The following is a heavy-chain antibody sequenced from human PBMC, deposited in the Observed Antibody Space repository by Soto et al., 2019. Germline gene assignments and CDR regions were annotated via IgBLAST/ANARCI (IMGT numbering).Heavy chain of an antibody. CDR3: ARGYSGYDSSWFDP. D-gene: IGHD5-12*01. V-gene: IGHV4-39*01. J-gene: IGHJ5*02. Sequence: SETLSLTCTVSGGSISSSSYYWGWIRQPPGKGLEWIGSIYYSGSTYYNPSLKSRVTISVDTSKNQFSLKLSSVTAADTAVYYCARGYSGYDSSWFDPWGQGTLVTVSS. CDR2: IYYSGST. CDR1: GGSISSSSYY.